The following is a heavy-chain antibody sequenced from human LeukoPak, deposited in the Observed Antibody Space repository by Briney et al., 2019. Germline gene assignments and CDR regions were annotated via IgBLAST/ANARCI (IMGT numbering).Heavy chain of an antibody. J-gene: IGHJ4*02. V-gene: IGHV3-7*01. D-gene: IGHD2-8*01. Sequence: GGSLRLSCAASGFTFSRYWISWVRQAPGKGLAWVANIKQDGSEKYYVDSVKGRFTISRDNAKNSLYLQMNSLRGEDTAVYYCVRVSCTNGVCYGFDYWGQGTLVTVSS. CDR3: VRVSCTNGVCYGFDY. CDR1: GFTFSRYW. CDR2: IKQDGSEK.